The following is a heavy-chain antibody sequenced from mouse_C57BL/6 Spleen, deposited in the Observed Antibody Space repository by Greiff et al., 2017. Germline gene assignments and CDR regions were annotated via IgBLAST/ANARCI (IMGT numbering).Heavy chain of an antibody. D-gene: IGHD2-3*01. V-gene: IGHV3-6*01. CDR2: ISYDGSN. J-gene: IGHJ1*03. CDR3: ARHGYYPHWYFDV. CDR1: GYSITSGYY. Sequence: ESGPGLVKPSQSLSLTCSVTGYSITSGYYWNWIRQFPGNKLEWMGYISYDGSNNYNPSLKNRISITRDTSKNQFFLKLNSVTTEDTATYYCARHGYYPHWYFDVWGTGTTVTVSS.